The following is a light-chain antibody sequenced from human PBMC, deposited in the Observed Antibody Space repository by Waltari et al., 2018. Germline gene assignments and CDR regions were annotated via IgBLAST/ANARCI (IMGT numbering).Light chain of an antibody. CDR1: RAIANN. Sequence: PGDAATLSCRASRAIANNLAWYQQKPGQALRLLIYDASTRATGIPARFSGSWSGTEFTLTITSLQSEDSAVYFCQQFNTGYSFGQGTKLEIK. CDR3: QQFNTGYS. V-gene: IGKV3-15*01. CDR2: DAS. J-gene: IGKJ2*01.